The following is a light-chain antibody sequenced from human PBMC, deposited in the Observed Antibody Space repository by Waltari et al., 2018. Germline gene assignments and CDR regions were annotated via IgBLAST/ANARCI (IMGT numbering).Light chain of an antibody. V-gene: IGKV1D-13*01. CDR2: DAS. CDR3: QQFNNYPFT. J-gene: IGKJ3*01. Sequence: AIQLTQSPSSLSASVGDRVTLTCRASEGISSALAWYQLKPGKPPRLLIHDASGLEGGVPSRFSGSGSGTDFTLTISSLQPEDFATYCCQQFNNYPFTFGPGTKVDI. CDR1: EGISSA.